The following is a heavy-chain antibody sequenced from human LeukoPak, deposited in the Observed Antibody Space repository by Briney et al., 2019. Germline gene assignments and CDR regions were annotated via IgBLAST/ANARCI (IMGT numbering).Heavy chain of an antibody. V-gene: IGHV1-2*02. Sequence: ASVKVSCKASGYTFTDYHMHGLRQAPGQGLEWMGWLNPNSGDTNYAQKFQGRVSMTRDSSISTAYMDQSDLRSDDTAVYSCARGRNIEMTTMSGGSDYWGQGTLVTVSS. CDR2: LNPNSGDT. J-gene: IGHJ4*02. CDR3: ARGRNIEMTTMSGGSDY. CDR1: GYTFTDYH. D-gene: IGHD5-24*01.